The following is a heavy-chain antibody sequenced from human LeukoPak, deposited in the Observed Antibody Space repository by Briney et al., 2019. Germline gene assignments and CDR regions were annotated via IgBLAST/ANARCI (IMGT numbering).Heavy chain of an antibody. Sequence: ASVKVSCKASGYTFTSYGISWVRQAPGQGLEGMGWISAYNGNTNYAQKLQGRVTMTTDTSTSTAYMELRSLRSDDTAVYYCARLQWGYGSFDYWGQGTLVTVSS. J-gene: IGHJ4*02. CDR1: GYTFTSYG. CDR3: ARLQWGYGSFDY. CDR2: ISAYNGNT. V-gene: IGHV1-18*01. D-gene: IGHD5-12*01.